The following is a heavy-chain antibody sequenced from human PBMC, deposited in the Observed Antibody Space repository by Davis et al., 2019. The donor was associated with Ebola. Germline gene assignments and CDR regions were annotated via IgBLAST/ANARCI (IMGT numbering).Heavy chain of an antibody. Sequence: MPSETLSLTCAVYGGSFSGYYWSWIRQPPGKGLEWIGEINHSGSTNYNPSLKSRVTISVDTSKNQFSLKLSSVTAADTAVYYCARGGPGYDFWSGYYTLLYYYGMDVWGQGTTVTVSS. V-gene: IGHV4-34*01. CDR3: ARGGPGYDFWSGYYTLLYYYGMDV. CDR1: GGSFSGYY. J-gene: IGHJ6*02. D-gene: IGHD3-3*01. CDR2: INHSGST.